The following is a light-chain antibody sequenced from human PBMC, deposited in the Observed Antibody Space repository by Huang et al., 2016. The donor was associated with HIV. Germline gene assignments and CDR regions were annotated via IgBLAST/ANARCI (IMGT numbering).Light chain of an antibody. V-gene: IGKV3-15*01. CDR1: QSVSSN. CDR2: GAS. Sequence: ELVMTQSPATLSVSPGERATLTCRASQSVSSNLAWYQQKPGQAPRHLIYGASTRATGIPARFSGSGSGTEFTLTISSLQSEDFAVYYCQQYNNWPLTFGGGTKVEIK. CDR3: QQYNNWPLT. J-gene: IGKJ4*01.